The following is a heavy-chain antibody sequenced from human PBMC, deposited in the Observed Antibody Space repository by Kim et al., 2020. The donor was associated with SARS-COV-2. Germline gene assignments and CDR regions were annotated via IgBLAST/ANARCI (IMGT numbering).Heavy chain of an antibody. CDR3: ARDWTLGAAGTVYGMDV. Sequence: GRGRFTSSRDNSKNTLYLQMNSLRAEDTAVYYCARDWTLGAAGTVYGMDVWGQGTTVTVSS. V-gene: IGHV3-30*07. J-gene: IGHJ6*02. D-gene: IGHD6-13*01.